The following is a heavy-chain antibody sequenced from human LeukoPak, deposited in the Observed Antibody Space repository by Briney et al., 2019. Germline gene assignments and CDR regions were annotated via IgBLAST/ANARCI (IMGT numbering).Heavy chain of an antibody. Sequence: GSLRLSCAASGFTVSSNYMSWVRQAPGKGLEWVLVIYSDDNTYYADSVKGRFTIFRDNSENTLFLQMNSLRAEDTAVYYCARFHPNWGLDYWGQRILVTVSS. D-gene: IGHD7-27*01. J-gene: IGHJ4*02. V-gene: IGHV3-66*01. CDR3: ARFHPNWGLDY. CDR2: IYSDDNT. CDR1: GFTVSSNY.